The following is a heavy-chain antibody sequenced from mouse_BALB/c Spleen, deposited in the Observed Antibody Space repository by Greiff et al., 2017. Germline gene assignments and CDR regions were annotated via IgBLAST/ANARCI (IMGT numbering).Heavy chain of an antibody. CDR2: INPSSGYT. V-gene: IGHV1-4*02. Sequence: QVQLQQSAAELARPGASVKMSCKASGYTFTSYTMHWVKQRPGQGLEWIGYINPSSGYTEYNQKFKDKTTLTADKSSSTAYMQLSSLTSEDSAVYYCARWITTVVAKKSSSWFAYWGQGTLVTVSA. D-gene: IGHD1-1*01. CDR3: ARWITTVVAKKSSSWFAY. J-gene: IGHJ3*01. CDR1: GYTFTSYT.